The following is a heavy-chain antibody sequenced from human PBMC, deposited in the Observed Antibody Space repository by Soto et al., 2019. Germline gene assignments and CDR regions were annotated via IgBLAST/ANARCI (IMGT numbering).Heavy chain of an antibody. Sequence: QVQLVESGGGVVQPGRSLRLSCAASGFTFSSYGMHWVRQAPGKGLEWVAVIWYDGSNKYYADPVKGRFTISRDNSKNTLYLQINSLRAEDTAVYYCARGPRYCSGGSCYSGFVVYGGQGTLVTVSS. J-gene: IGHJ4*02. CDR2: IWYDGSNK. D-gene: IGHD2-15*01. CDR1: GFTFSSYG. V-gene: IGHV3-33*01. CDR3: ARGPRYCSGGSCYSGFVVY.